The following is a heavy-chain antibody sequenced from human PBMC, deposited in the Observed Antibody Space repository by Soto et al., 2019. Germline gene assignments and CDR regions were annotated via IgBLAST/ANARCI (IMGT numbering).Heavy chain of an antibody. Sequence: EVQLLGSGGGLVQPGGSLRLSCAASGFTFSSYAMSWVRQAPGKGLEWVSAISGSGGSTYYADSVKGRFTISRDNSKNTLYLQMNSLRAEDTAVYYCAKVRYEGIAVAGTPFDYWGQGTLVTVSS. CDR3: AKVRYEGIAVAGTPFDY. CDR2: ISGSGGST. CDR1: GFTFSSYA. J-gene: IGHJ4*02. D-gene: IGHD6-19*01. V-gene: IGHV3-23*01.